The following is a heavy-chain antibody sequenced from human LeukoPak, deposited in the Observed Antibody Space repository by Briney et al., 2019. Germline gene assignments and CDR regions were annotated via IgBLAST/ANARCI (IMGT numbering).Heavy chain of an antibody. CDR2: IYYSGST. V-gene: IGHV4-59*01. J-gene: IGHJ4*02. CDR1: GGSISSYY. D-gene: IGHD3-22*01. CDR3: ARWGTSSGYYTFDY. Sequence: PSETLSLTCTVSGGSISSYYWSWIRQPPGKGLGWIGYIYYSGSTNYNPSLKSQVTISVDTSKNQFYLKLSSVTAADTAGYYCARWGTSSGYYTFDYWGQGTLVTVSS.